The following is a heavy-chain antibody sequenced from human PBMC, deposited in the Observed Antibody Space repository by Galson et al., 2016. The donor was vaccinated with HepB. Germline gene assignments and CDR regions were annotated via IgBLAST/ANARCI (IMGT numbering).Heavy chain of an antibody. D-gene: IGHD5-12*01. CDR1: GYTFTRFG. Sequence: SVKVSCKASGYTFTRFGIHWVRQAPGQRLEWMGWIIAGNGKTQYSQKFQGRVTITRDTSASTAYMDLRSLRSEDTAVYYCARLNSGYDLPCYYGMDVWGQGTTVTVSS. CDR2: IIAGNGKT. J-gene: IGHJ6*02. CDR3: ARLNSGYDLPCYYGMDV. V-gene: IGHV1-3*01.